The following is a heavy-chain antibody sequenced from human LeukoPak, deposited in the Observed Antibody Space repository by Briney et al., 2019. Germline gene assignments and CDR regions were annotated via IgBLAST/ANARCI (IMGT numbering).Heavy chain of an antibody. CDR2: MHNIGSV. CDR3: ARMRSGYDYYFDF. V-gene: IGHV4-59*01. D-gene: IGHD5-12*01. CDR1: GGSISSSY. J-gene: IGHJ4*02. Sequence: SETLSLTCTISGGSISSSYWSWIRQPPGKGLEWIGYMHNIGSVNHNPSLKSRVTMSVDTSSHQFSLKLTSVTAADTAVYYCARMRSGYDYYFDFWGQGTLVTVSS.